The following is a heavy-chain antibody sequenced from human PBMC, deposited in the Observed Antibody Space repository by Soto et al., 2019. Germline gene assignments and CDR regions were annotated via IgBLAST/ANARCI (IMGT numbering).Heavy chain of an antibody. V-gene: IGHV4-30-2*01. D-gene: IGHD6-13*01. CDR2: IYHSGST. CDR3: ARATSNRIAAAAPCYFDY. J-gene: IGHJ4*02. Sequence: SETLSLTCAVSGGSISSGGYSWSWIRQPPGKGLEWIGYIYHSGSTYYNPSLKSRVTISVDRSKNQFSLKLSSVTAADTAVYYCARATSNRIAAAAPCYFDYWGQGTLVTVSS. CDR1: GGSISSGGYS.